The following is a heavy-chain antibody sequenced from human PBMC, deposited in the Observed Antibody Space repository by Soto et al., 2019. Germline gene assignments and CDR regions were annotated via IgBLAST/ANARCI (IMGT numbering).Heavy chain of an antibody. V-gene: IGHV3-23*01. D-gene: IGHD3-10*01. J-gene: IGHJ4*02. Sequence: GGSLRLSCAASGIIFGQYAMSWVRLAPGKGLEWVSVVGPSGASTFYADSVKGRFAIFRANAENSVYLQVNSLRAEDTAVYYCARVGAYFGEFDYFDYWGQGTPGTAPQ. CDR3: ARVGAYFGEFDYFDY. CDR2: VGPSGAST. CDR1: GIIFGQYA.